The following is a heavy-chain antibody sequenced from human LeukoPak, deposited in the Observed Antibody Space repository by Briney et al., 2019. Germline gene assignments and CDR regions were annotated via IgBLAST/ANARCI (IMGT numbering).Heavy chain of an antibody. CDR1: GGSISSYY. D-gene: IGHD3-22*01. V-gene: IGHV4-34*01. CDR2: INHSGST. J-gene: IGHJ3*01. Sequence: SETLSLTCTVSGGSISSYYWSWIRQPPGEGLEWIGEINHSGSTNYNPSLKSRVTISVDTSKNQFSLKLSSVTAADTAVYYCARELRYDNSDSGAFWGQGTVVTVSS. CDR3: ARELRYDNSDSGAF.